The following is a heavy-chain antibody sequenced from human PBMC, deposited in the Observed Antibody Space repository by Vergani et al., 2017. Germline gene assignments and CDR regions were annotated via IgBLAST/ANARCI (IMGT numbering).Heavy chain of an antibody. Sequence: EVQLVESGGGLVKPGGSLRLSCAASGFTFSSYSMNWVRQAPGKGLEWVSSISSRSSYIYYADSVKGRFTISRDNAKNSLYLQMNSLRAEDTAVYYCARDIGEQQLGGNDGGQGTLVTVSS. CDR2: ISSRSSYI. CDR3: ARDIGEQQLGGND. J-gene: IGHJ4*02. D-gene: IGHD6-13*01. CDR1: GFTFSSYS. V-gene: IGHV3-21*01.